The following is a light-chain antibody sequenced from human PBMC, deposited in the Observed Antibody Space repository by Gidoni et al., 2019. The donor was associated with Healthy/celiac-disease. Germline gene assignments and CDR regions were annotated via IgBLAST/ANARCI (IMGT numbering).Light chain of an antibody. Sequence: DIVLTQSPATLSLSPGERATLSCRASQSVSSYLAWYQQKPGQAPRLLIYDASNRATGIPARFSGSGSGTDFTLTSSSLEPEDFAVYYCQQRSSTWTFGQGTKVEIK. J-gene: IGKJ1*01. CDR2: DAS. CDR1: QSVSSY. V-gene: IGKV3-11*01. CDR3: QQRSSTWT.